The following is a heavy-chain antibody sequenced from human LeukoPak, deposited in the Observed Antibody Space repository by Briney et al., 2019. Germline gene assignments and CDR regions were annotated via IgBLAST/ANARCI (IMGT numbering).Heavy chain of an antibody. CDR1: GFTFSSYA. Sequence: PGGSLRLSCAASGFTFSSYAMTWVRQAPGKGLEWVAVISYDGSNKYYADSVKGRFTISRDNSKNTLSLQMNSLRAEDTAVYYCARDCVTSRYYYYGMDVWGQGTTVTVSS. CDR2: ISYDGSNK. D-gene: IGHD5/OR15-5a*01. J-gene: IGHJ6*02. CDR3: ARDCVTSRYYYYGMDV. V-gene: IGHV3-30*04.